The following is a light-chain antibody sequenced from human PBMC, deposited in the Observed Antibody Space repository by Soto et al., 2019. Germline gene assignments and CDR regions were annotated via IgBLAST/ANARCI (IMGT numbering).Light chain of an antibody. CDR1: QSVSNN. CDR3: HQYNSWPWP. CDR2: GAS. V-gene: IGKV3-15*01. J-gene: IGKJ1*01. Sequence: DIVLTQSPATLSLSPGERATLSCRASQSVSNNLAWYQKKPGQPPRLLIYGASTEATNIPTRFSGSGSGTDFTLTISSLQSEDFAVYYCHQYNSWPWPFGQGTKVEIK.